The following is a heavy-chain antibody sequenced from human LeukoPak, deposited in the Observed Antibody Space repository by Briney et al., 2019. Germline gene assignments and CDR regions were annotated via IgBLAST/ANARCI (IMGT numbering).Heavy chain of an antibody. J-gene: IGHJ3*02. CDR3: ARGGPVPAHGDAFDI. CDR1: GGSISNTSYY. V-gene: IGHV4-39*07. D-gene: IGHD2-2*01. CDR2: IYYSGST. Sequence: KPSETLSLTCTVSGGSISNTSYYWGWIRQPPGKGLEWIGSIYYSGSTFYNPSLKSRVTISVDTSKNQFSLKLSSVTAADTAVYYCARGGPVPAHGDAFDIWGQGTMVTVSS.